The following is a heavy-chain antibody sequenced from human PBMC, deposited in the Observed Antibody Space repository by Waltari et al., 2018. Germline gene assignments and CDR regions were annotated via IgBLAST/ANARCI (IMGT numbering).Heavy chain of an antibody. CDR2: IYYTGST. D-gene: IGHD6-19*01. CDR1: GGSISSYY. CDR3: ARGRLTVAGLVDY. Sequence: QVQLQESGPGLVKPSETLSLTCTVSGGSISSYYWSCIRQPPGKGLEWIGYIYYTGSTNYNPYLKSRATISVDTSKNHFSLKLNSVTAADTAMYYCARGRLTVAGLVDYWGQGTLVTVSS. V-gene: IGHV4-59*01. J-gene: IGHJ4*02.